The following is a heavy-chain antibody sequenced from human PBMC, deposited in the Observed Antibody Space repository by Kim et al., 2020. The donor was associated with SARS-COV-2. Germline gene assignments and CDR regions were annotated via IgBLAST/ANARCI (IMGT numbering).Heavy chain of an antibody. CDR3: ARAVADYYYYGMDV. J-gene: IGHJ6*02. V-gene: IGHV3-13*01. D-gene: IGHD6-19*01. Sequence: PGSVKGRFTNSRENAKNSMYLQMNSLRAGDTAVYYCARAVADYYYYGMDVWGQGTTVTVSS.